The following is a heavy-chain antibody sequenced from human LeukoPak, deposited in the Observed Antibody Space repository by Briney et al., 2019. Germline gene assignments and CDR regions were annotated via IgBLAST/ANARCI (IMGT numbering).Heavy chain of an antibody. CDR2: FYPGESDT. J-gene: IGHJ6*02. D-gene: IGHD5-24*01. V-gene: IGHV5-51*01. CDR3: APHYNPRGYYYGMDV. CDR1: GYSFTSYW. Sequence: GESRRISGKGSGYSFTSYWIGGGRQMPGKGLECMGIFYPGESDTRYSQSFQGQVTISAEKSISTAHLQWSSLNASDTDMYYCAPHYNPRGYYYGMDVWGQGTTVTVSS.